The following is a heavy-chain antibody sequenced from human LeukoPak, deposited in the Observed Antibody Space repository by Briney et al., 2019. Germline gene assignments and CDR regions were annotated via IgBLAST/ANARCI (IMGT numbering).Heavy chain of an antibody. CDR2: IYYSGST. CDR1: GGSISSYY. V-gene: IGHV4-59*01. D-gene: IGHD4-17*01. J-gene: IGHJ4*02. CDR3: ARGLDDYGDYGHFQTATEGTIENYFDY. Sequence: SETLSLTCTVSGGSISSYYWSWIRQPPGKGLEWIGYIYYSGSTNYNPSLKSRVTISVDTSKDQFSLKLSSVTAADTAVYYCARGLDDYGDYGHFQTATEGTIENYFDYWGQGTLVTVSS.